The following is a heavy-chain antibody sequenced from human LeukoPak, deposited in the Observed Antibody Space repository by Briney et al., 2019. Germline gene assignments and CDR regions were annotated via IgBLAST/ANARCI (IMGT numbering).Heavy chain of an antibody. CDR3: ARDRTGYIGYEGDPFDI. J-gene: IGHJ3*02. D-gene: IGHD5-12*01. CDR1: VGSFSSHY. Sequence: KSSETLSLTCIVSVGSFSSHYWSWIRQSAGKGPEWIGRIHTSGSTNYNPSLRSRVTMSVDTSKNQFSLKLTSVTAADTGVYYCARDRTGYIGYEGDPFDIWGQGTMVTVSS. V-gene: IGHV4-4*07. CDR2: IHTSGST.